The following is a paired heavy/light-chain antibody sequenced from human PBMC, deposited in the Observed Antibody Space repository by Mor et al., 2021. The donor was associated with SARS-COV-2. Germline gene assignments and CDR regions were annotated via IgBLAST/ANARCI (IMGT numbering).Light chain of an antibody. V-gene: IGKV1-9*01. CDR1: QDISNY. Sequence: DIQLTQSPSFLSASIGDRVTITCRASQDISNYLAWYQQKPGRAPKLLIFAASALQSGVPSRFSGSGSGTEFTLTISGLQPEDFATYYCQQLNSHPPTNTFGQGTKLDIK. CDR2: AAS. CDR3: QQLNSHPPTNT. J-gene: IGKJ2*01.
Heavy chain of an antibody. CDR1: GFTFRTVS. CDR3: ARLVGDYSNHYFDY. V-gene: IGHV3-48*01. D-gene: IGHD4-4*01. Sequence: EVQLVESGGGLVQPGGSLRLSCAASGFTFRTVSMNWVRQAPGKGLEWISYMGSSGTAMRYAESVQGRFAISRDIARNSLYLQMDSLRAEDTAVYYCARLVGDYSNHYFDYWGQGTLVTVSS. J-gene: IGHJ4*02. CDR2: MGSSGTAM.